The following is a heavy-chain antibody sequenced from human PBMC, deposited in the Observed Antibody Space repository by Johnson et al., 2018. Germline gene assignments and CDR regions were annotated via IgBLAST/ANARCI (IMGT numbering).Heavy chain of an antibody. J-gene: IGHJ3*02. V-gene: IGHV3-33*06. D-gene: IGHD5-12*01. CDR1: GFTFSSYG. CDR3: AKEMATDAFDI. CDR2: IWYDGSNK. Sequence: VQLVESGGGVVQPGRSLRLSCAASGFTFSSYGMHWVRQAPGKGLEWVAVIWYDGSNKYYADSVKGRFTISRDNSKNTLYLQMNSLRAEDTAVYYCAKEMATDAFDIGGQGTMVTVSS.